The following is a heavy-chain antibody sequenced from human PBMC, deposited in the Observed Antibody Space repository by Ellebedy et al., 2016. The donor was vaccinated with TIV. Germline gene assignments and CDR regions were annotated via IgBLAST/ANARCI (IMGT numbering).Heavy chain of an antibody. CDR2: ISSGITTT. J-gene: IGHJ2*01. V-gene: IGHV3-48*02. CDR3: ARDGNSVGGTYWYFDL. CDR1: GFTFSSYS. D-gene: IGHD1-26*01. Sequence: GESLKISCAATGFTFSSYSMNWVRQAPGKGLEWVSYISSGITTTYYADSVKGRFTISRDNAKNSLYLQMNSLRDEDTAVYYWARDGNSVGGTYWYFDLWGRGTLVTVSA.